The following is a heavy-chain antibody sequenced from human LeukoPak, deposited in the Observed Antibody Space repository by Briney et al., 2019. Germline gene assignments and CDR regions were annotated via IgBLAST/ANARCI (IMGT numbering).Heavy chain of an antibody. CDR1: GFTFSSYA. V-gene: IGHV3-30-3*01. Sequence: PGRSLRLSCAASGFTFSSYAMHWVRQAPGKGLEWVAVISYDGSNKYYADSVKGRFTISRDNSKNTLYLQMNSLRAEDTAVYYCARDGIAVAGSPDYWGQGTLVTVSS. CDR2: ISYDGSNK. J-gene: IGHJ4*02. D-gene: IGHD6-19*01. CDR3: ARDGIAVAGSPDY.